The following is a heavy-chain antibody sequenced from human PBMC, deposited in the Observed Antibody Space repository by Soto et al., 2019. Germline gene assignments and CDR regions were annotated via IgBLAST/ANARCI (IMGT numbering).Heavy chain of an antibody. J-gene: IGHJ5*02. D-gene: IGHD2-21*01. Sequence: SEPLSCTSAVYVGSCSGYRWSWIGQTAGKELEWIGEINHSGSTNYNPSLKRRVNISVDTSKNQFSLKLSSVTAADTAVYYCARGLIRKNWFDPWGQGTLVS. CDR3: ARGLIRKNWFDP. V-gene: IGHV4-34*01. CDR2: INHSGST. CDR1: VGSCSGYR.